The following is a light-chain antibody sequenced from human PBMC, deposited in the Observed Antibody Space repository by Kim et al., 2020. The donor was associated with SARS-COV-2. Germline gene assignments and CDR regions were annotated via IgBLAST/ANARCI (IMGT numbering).Light chain of an antibody. CDR1: NIGSKN. CDR2: SDT. Sequence: SYELTQPLSVSVALGQTARITCGGNNIGSKNVHWYQQKPGQAPVLVIYSDTNRPSGIPERFSGSNSGDTATLTINRAQAGDEADYYCQVWDSTTVVFGGGTKVTVL. J-gene: IGLJ2*01. V-gene: IGLV3-9*01. CDR3: QVWDSTTVV.